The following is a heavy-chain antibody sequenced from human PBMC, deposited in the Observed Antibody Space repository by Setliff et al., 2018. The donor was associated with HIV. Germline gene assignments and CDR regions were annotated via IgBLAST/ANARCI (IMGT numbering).Heavy chain of an antibody. V-gene: IGHV4-59*08. CDR3: ARLDCSSSSGFVDY. Sequence: PSETLSLTCTVSGGSISTYYCSWIRQPPGKGLEWIGYIFYSGSTYYKPSLKSRVTISVDTSKNQFSLKLSFVTAADTAVYYCARLDCSSSSGFVDYWGQGTLVTVPS. CDR2: IFYSGST. CDR1: GGSISTYY. J-gene: IGHJ4*02. D-gene: IGHD2-2*01.